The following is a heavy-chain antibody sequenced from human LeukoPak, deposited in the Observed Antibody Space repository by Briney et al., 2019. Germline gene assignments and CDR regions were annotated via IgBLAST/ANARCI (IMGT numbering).Heavy chain of an antibody. CDR2: IYYSGST. CDR3: AKSGGYGLIDY. CDR1: GGSISSSSYY. J-gene: IGHJ4*02. D-gene: IGHD1-26*01. Sequence: SETLSLTCTVSGGSISSSSYYWGWIRQPPGKGLEWIGSIYYSGSTYYNPSLKSRVTISVDTSKNQFSLKLSSVTAADTAIYYCAKSGGYGLIDYWGQGTLVTVSS. V-gene: IGHV4-39*01.